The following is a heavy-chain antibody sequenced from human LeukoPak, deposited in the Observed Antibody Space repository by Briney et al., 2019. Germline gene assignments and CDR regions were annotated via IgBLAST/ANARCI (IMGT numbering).Heavy chain of an antibody. CDR3: ARRWNYGRNYYIDV. D-gene: IGHD1-7*01. J-gene: IGHJ6*03. V-gene: IGHV4-34*01. Sequence: SETLSLTCAVYGGSFSNYYWSWICHPPGKGLEWIGEINDSGRINNNPSLMSRVTVSVDTSKNQFSLRLTSVTATDTAVYYCARRWNYGRNYYIDVWGNGATVSVSS. CDR2: INDSGRI. CDR1: GGSFSNYY.